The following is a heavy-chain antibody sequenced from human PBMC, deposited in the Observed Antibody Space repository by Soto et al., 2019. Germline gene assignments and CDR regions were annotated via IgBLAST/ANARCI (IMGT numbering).Heavy chain of an antibody. Sequence: QVQLVESGGGVVQPGRSLRLSCAASGFTFSSYGMHWVRQAPGKGLEWVAVISYDGSNKYYADSVKGRFTISRDNSKNTLYLPMNSLRAEDTAVYYCAKEGWGYQLLWRDYYYYGMDVWGQGTTVTVSS. CDR1: GFTFSSYG. V-gene: IGHV3-30*18. J-gene: IGHJ6*02. CDR2: ISYDGSNK. D-gene: IGHD2-2*01. CDR3: AKEGWGYQLLWRDYYYYGMDV.